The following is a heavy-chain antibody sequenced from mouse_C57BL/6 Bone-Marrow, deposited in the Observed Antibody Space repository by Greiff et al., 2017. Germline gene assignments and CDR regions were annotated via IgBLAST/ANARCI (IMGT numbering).Heavy chain of an antibody. J-gene: IGHJ4*01. CDR2: ISSGSSTI. Sequence: EVKLMVSGGGLVKPGGSLKLSCAASGFTFSDYGLHWVRQAPEQGLEWVAYISSGSSTIYYADTVKGRFTISRDNAKNTLFLQMTSLRSEDTAMYYCATYGSLYYYAMDYWGQGTSVTVSS. CDR3: ATYGSLYYYAMDY. D-gene: IGHD1-1*01. CDR1: GFTFSDYG. V-gene: IGHV5-17*01.